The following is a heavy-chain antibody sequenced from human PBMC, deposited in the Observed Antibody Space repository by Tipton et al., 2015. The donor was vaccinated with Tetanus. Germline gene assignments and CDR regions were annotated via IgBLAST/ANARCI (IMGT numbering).Heavy chain of an antibody. D-gene: IGHD3/OR15-3a*01. V-gene: IGHV1-46*01. CDR1: GYGFTTHY. J-gene: IGHJ4*02. CDR2: IDPSGGTT. CDR3: SGTRDRESTWTVLDY. Sequence: QSGPEVKKDGASVKISCKTSGYGFTTHYIHWVRQAPGQGLEWLAFIDPSGGTTSYAQKFQDRLTVTWDTSTSTVYLVLRSLRSESTAFYSCSGTRDRESTWTVLDYWGQGTPVTVSS.